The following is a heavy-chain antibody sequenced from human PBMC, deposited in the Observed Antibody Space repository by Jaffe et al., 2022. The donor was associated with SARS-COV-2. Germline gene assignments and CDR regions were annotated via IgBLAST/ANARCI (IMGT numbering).Heavy chain of an antibody. CDR1: GGSFSGYY. D-gene: IGHD3-10*01. CDR3: ARFGDHIMDV. V-gene: IGHV4-34*01. CDR2: INQSGSA. Sequence: QVQLQQWGARLLKPSETLSLTCAVDGGSFSGYYWSWIRQPPGKGLEWIGEINQSGSANYNPSLRSRVTISVDRSKKQFSLKLSSVTAADTAVYHCARFGDHIMDVWGKGTTVTVSS. J-gene: IGHJ6*03.